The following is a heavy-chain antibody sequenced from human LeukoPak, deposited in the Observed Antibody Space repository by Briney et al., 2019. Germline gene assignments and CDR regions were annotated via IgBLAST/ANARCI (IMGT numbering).Heavy chain of an antibody. V-gene: IGHV3-23*01. J-gene: IGHJ6*03. CDR1: GFTFSSYA. CDR2: ISGSGGST. Sequence: GGSLRLSCAASGFTFSSYAMSWVRQAPGKGLEWVSAISGSGGSTYYADSVKGRFTISRDNSKNTLYLQMNSLRAEDTAVYYCAKDWVLIDYYYYYYMDVWGEGTTVTVSS. D-gene: IGHD2-8*01. CDR3: AKDWVLIDYYYYYYMDV.